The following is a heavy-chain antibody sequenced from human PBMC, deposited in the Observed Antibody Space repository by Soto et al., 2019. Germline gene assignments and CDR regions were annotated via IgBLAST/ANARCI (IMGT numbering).Heavy chain of an antibody. J-gene: IGHJ6*03. CDR2: INHSGST. V-gene: IGHV4-34*01. CDR1: GGSFSGYY. CDR3: ARGRATMVRGVIVWDMDV. D-gene: IGHD3-10*01. Sequence: SETLSLTCAVYGGSFSGYYWSWIRQPPGKGLEWIGEINHSGSTNYNPSLKSRVTISVDTSKNQFSLKLSSVTAADTAVSYCARGRATMVRGVIVWDMDVWRKGTTVTVCS.